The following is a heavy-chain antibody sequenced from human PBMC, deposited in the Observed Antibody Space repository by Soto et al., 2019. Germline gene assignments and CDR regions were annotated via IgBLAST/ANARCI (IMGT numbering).Heavy chain of an antibody. CDR1: GFTFSSYG. Sequence: GGSLRLSCAASGFTFSSYGMHWVRQAPGKGLEWVAVIWYDGSNKYYADSVKGRLTISRDNSKNTLYLQMNSLRAEDTAVYYCAREGVATIRGFDYWGQGTLVTVSS. J-gene: IGHJ4*02. CDR3: AREGVATIRGFDY. D-gene: IGHD5-12*01. CDR2: IWYDGSNK. V-gene: IGHV3-33*01.